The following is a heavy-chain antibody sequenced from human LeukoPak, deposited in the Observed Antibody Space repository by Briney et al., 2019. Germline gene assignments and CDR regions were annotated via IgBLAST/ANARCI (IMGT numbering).Heavy chain of an antibody. V-gene: IGHV4-4*02. CDR3: ARGVNNWNIDVFDI. CDR2: IYHSGST. D-gene: IGHD1/OR15-1a*01. J-gene: IGHJ3*02. Sequence: SETLSLTCAVSGGSISSRNWWSWVRQPPGKGLEWIGEIYHSGSTNYNPSLKTLVTISVDKSKNQFSLKLSSVTAADTAVYYCARGVNNWNIDVFDIWGQGTMVTVTS. CDR1: GGSISSRNW.